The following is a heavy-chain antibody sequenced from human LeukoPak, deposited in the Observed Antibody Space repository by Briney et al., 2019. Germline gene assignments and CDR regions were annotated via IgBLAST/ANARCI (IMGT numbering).Heavy chain of an antibody. CDR1: GFTFSSYA. CDR2: ISSSSSYI. J-gene: IGHJ4*02. V-gene: IGHV3-21*01. Sequence: PGGSLRLSCAASGFTFSSYAMSWVRQAPGKGLEWVSAISSSSSYIHYADSVKGRFTISRDNAKNSLYLQMNSLRAEDTAVYYCARDALAAGYRLEWYYFDYWGQGTLVTVSP. CDR3: ARDALAAGYRLEWYYFDY. D-gene: IGHD2-2*01.